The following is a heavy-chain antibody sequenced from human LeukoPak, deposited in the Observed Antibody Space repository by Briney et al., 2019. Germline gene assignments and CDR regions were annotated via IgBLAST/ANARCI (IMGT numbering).Heavy chain of an antibody. CDR3: ARGGIVVVPAAIIAFDI. D-gene: IGHD2-2*02. V-gene: IGHV3-48*01. CDR2: ISSTSSTI. J-gene: IGHJ3*02. CDR1: GFTFSSYS. Sequence: GGSLRLSCAASGFTFSSYSMNWVRQAPGKGLVWVSYISSTSSTIYYADSVKGRFTISRDNAKNSLYLQMNSLRAEDTAVYYCARGGIVVVPAAIIAFDIWGQGTMVTVSS.